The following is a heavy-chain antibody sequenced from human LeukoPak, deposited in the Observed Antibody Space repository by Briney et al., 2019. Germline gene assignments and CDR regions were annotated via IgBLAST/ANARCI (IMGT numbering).Heavy chain of an antibody. D-gene: IGHD2-21*01. J-gene: IGHJ5*02. Sequence: GASVNVSCKTSGYSFTDYYMHWVRQAPGQGLEWMGWISPNSGVTSSAQKFQGRVTMTRDTSITTVYMEVSWLTSDDTAIYYCARADRLDGGPYLIGPWGQGTLITVSS. CDR2: ISPNSGVT. CDR3: ARADRLDGGPYLIGP. V-gene: IGHV1-2*02. CDR1: GYSFTDYY.